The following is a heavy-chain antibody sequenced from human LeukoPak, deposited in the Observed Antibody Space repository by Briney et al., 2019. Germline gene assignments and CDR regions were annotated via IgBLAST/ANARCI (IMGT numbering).Heavy chain of an antibody. CDR2: ISYDETNK. J-gene: IGHJ4*02. CDR3: ATSPRYKQQLGYFDY. Sequence: GGSLRLSCAASGLTFSNYAMHWVRQAPGKGLEWVAVISYDETNKYYADSVKGRFTISRDNSKNTQYLQMNSLRAEDTAVYYCATSPRYKQQLGYFDYWGQGTLVTVSS. D-gene: IGHD6-13*01. V-gene: IGHV3-30-3*01. CDR1: GLTFSNYA.